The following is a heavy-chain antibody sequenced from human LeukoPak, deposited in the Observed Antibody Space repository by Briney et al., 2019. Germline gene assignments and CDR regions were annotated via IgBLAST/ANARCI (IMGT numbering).Heavy chain of an antibody. D-gene: IGHD1-26*01. CDR2: IRSKAYGATA. CDR1: GFTFDYYA. CDR3: AREPPQGVGAPAGAFDI. J-gene: IGHJ3*02. Sequence: KTGGSLRLSCIASGFTFDYYALTWFRQAPGKGLEWVGFIRSKAYGATAEYAASVKGRFTISRDDSKSIAYLQMDSLRAEDTAVCYCAREPPQGVGAPAGAFDIWGQGTMVTVSS. V-gene: IGHV3-49*05.